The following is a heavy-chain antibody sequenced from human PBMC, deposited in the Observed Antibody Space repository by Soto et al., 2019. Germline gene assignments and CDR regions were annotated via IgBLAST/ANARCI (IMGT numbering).Heavy chain of an antibody. J-gene: IGHJ4*02. Sequence: EVQLVEDGGGLVKPGGSLRLSCAASGFTFSDAWMSWVRQAPGKGLEWVGLIKKKTDGETTDYAAPVKGRFTISRDDSKNTLYLQMSSLKTEDTAVYYCRTQWLDWGQGTLVTVSS. D-gene: IGHD6-19*01. V-gene: IGHV3-15*01. CDR1: GFTFSDAW. CDR3: RTQWLD. CDR2: IKKKTDGETT.